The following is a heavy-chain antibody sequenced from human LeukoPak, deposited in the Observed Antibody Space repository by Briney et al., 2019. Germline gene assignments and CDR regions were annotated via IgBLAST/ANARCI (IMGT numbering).Heavy chain of an antibody. D-gene: IGHD3-10*01. V-gene: IGHV4-34*01. CDR2: INHSGST. Sequence: SETLSLTCAVYGGSFSGYYWSWIRQPPGKGLEWIGEINHSGSTNYNPSLKSRVTMSGDTSKNQFSLKLSSVTAADTAVYYCARHVTMVRGVRRDYYYYYYMDVWGKGTTVTISS. J-gene: IGHJ6*03. CDR1: GGSFSGYY. CDR3: ARHVTMVRGVRRDYYYYYYMDV.